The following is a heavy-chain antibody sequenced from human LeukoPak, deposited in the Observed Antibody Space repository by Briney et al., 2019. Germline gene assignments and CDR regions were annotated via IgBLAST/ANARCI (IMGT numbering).Heavy chain of an antibody. J-gene: IGHJ4*02. CDR1: GYTFTSYG. CDR3: ARVRAAAGIYYFHY. D-gene: IGHD6-13*01. Sequence: ASVKVSCKASGYTFTSYGISWVRQAPGQGLEWMGWTSPHNGDTNYAQKLQGRVTMTTDTSTSTAYMELRSLRSDDTAVYYCARVRAAAGIYYFHYWGQGTLVTVSS. CDR2: TSPHNGDT. V-gene: IGHV1-18*01.